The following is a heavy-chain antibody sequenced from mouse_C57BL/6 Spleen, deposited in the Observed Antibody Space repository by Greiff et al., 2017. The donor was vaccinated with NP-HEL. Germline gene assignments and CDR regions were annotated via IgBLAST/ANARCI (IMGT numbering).Heavy chain of an antibody. CDR3: ARGGHYYGSSPHYFDY. D-gene: IGHD1-1*01. CDR1: GYTFTRYW. J-gene: IGHJ2*01. Sequence: QVQLQQPGAELVRPGTSVKLSCKASGYTFTRYWMHWVKQRPGQGLEWIGVIDPSDSYTNYNQKFKGKATLTVDTSSSTAYMQLSSLTSEDSAVYYCARGGHYYGSSPHYFDYWGQGTTLTVSS. V-gene: IGHV1-59*01. CDR2: IDPSDSYT.